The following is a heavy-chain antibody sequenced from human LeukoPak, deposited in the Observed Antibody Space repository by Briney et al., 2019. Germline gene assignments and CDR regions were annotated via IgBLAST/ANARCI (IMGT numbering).Heavy chain of an antibody. D-gene: IGHD3-3*01. Sequence: SETLSLTCAVYGGSFSGHYWSWIRQPPGKGLEWIGETNHSGSTNYNPSLKSRVTISVDTSKNQFSLKLSSVTAADTAVYYCARGITIFGVVIIRNYYYMDVWGKGTTVTVSS. CDR1: GGSFSGHY. CDR3: ARGITIFGVVIIRNYYYMDV. CDR2: TNHSGST. V-gene: IGHV4-34*01. J-gene: IGHJ6*03.